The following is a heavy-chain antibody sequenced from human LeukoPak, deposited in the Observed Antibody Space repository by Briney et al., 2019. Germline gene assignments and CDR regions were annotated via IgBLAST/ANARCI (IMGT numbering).Heavy chain of an antibody. D-gene: IGHD3-22*01. V-gene: IGHV1-46*01. CDR1: GYTFTSYG. Sequence: ASVKVSCKASGYTFTSYGISWVRQAPGQGLEWMGIINPSGGSTSYAQKFQGRVTMTGDMSMSTVYMELSSLRSEDTAVYYCARVSSGYLAPFDYWGQGTLVTVSS. CDR3: ARVSSGYLAPFDY. J-gene: IGHJ4*02. CDR2: INPSGGST.